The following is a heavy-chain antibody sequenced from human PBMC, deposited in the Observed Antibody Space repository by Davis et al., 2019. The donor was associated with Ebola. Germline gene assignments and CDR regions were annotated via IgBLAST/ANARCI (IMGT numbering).Heavy chain of an antibody. V-gene: IGHV5-10-1*01. Sequence: GESLKISCKGSGYSFTSYWISWVRQMPGKGLEWMGRIDPSDSYTNYSPSFQGHVTISTDRSISTAYMQWSSLKASDTAMYYCARHFAPGVSYGMDVWGQGTTVTVSS. J-gene: IGHJ6*02. CDR2: IDPSDSYT. D-gene: IGHD3-10*01. CDR1: GYSFTSYW. CDR3: ARHFAPGVSYGMDV.